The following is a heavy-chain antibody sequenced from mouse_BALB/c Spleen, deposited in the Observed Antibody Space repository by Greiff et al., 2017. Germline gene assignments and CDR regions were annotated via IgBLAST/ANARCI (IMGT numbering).Heavy chain of an antibody. CDR2: IDPANGNT. Sequence: EVQLQQSGAELVKPGASVKLSCTASGFNIKDTYMHWVKQRPEQGLEWIGRIDPANGNTKYDPKFQGKATITADTSSNTAYLQLSSLTSEDTAVYYCASDGYYSYYFDYWGQGTTLTVSA. D-gene: IGHD2-3*01. CDR1: GFNIKDTY. J-gene: IGHJ2*01. CDR3: ASDGYYSYYFDY. V-gene: IGHV14-3*02.